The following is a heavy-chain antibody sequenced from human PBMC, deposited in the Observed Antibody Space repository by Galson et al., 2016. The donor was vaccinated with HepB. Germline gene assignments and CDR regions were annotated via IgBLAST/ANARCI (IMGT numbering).Heavy chain of an antibody. D-gene: IGHD3-22*01. V-gene: IGHV3-53*01. CDR2: IYTTGLT. CDR1: GFSVTSNY. CDR3: ARGVDRAFDH. J-gene: IGHJ5*02. Sequence: SLRLSCAASGFSVTSNYVNWVRRAPGKVLEWVSVIYTTGLTYYADSVRGRFTTSRDISQNTVSLHINSLRAEDTAIYYCARGVDRAFDHWGQGTLVTVSS.